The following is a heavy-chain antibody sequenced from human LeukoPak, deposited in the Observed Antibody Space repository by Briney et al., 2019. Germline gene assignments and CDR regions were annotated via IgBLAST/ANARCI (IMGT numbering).Heavy chain of an antibody. CDR3: ASGVVVAGPVFSGIL. D-gene: IGHD2-15*01. CDR2: ISSSSSYI. V-gene: IGHV3-21*01. Sequence: GGSLRLSCAASGFTFSSYSMNWVRQAPGKGLEWVSSISSSSSYIYYADSVKGRFTISRDNAKNSLYLQMNSLRAEDTAVYYCASGVVVAGPVFSGILWGQGTLVTVSS. J-gene: IGHJ4*02. CDR1: GFTFSSYS.